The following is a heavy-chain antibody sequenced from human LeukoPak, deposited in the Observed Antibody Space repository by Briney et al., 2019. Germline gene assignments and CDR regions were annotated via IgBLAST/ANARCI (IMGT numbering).Heavy chain of an antibody. D-gene: IGHD6-13*01. J-gene: IGHJ4*02. CDR2: IYYSGST. Sequence: XXXXXXXEGIGYIYYSGSTNYTPSLKSRVTISVDTSKNQFSLKLSSVTAADTAVYYCARAGVRYSSSWYDYWGQGTLVTVSS. CDR3: ARAGVRYSSSWYDY. V-gene: IGHV4-59*01.